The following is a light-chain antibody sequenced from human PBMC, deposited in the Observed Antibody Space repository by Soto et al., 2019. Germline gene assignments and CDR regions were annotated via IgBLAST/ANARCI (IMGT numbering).Light chain of an antibody. J-gene: IGKJ1*01. CDR1: QGISSY. CDR3: QQYYSYPRGT. CDR2: AAS. Sequence: AIRMTQSPSSLSASTGDRVTITCRASQGISSYLAWYQQKPGKAPKLLIYAASTLQSGVPSRFSGSGSGTDFTLTISCLQSEDFATYYRQQYYSYPRGTFGQGTKVDIK. V-gene: IGKV1-8*01.